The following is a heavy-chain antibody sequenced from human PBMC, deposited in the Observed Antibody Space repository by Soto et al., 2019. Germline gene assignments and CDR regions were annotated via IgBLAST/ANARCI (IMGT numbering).Heavy chain of an antibody. V-gene: IGHV1-18*01. Sequence: ASVKVSCKASGYTFTSYGISWVRQAPGQGLEWMGWISAYNGNTNYAQKLQGRVAMTTDTSTSTAYMELRSLRSDDTAVYYCARDFWSGYYPYNWFDPWGQGTLVTVS. J-gene: IGHJ5*02. CDR1: GYTFTSYG. CDR2: ISAYNGNT. D-gene: IGHD3-3*01. CDR3: ARDFWSGYYPYNWFDP.